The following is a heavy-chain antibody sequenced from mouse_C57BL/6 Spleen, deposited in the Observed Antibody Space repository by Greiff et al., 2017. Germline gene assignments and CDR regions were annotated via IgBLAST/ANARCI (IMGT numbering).Heavy chain of an antibody. Sequence: EVNVVESGGGLVQPKGSLKLSCAASGFSFNTYAMNWVRQAPGKGLEWVARIRSKSNNYATYYADSVKDRFTISRDDSEGMLYLQMNNLKTEDTAMYYCVRQGEYAFGNYAMDYWGQGTSVTVSS. CDR3: VRQGEYAFGNYAMDY. J-gene: IGHJ4*01. CDR1: GFSFNTYA. CDR2: IRSKSNNYAT. D-gene: IGHD2-10*02. V-gene: IGHV10-1*01.